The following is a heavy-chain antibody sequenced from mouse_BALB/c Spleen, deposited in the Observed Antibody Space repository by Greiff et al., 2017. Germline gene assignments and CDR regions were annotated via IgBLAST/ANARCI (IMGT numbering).Heavy chain of an antibody. J-gene: IGHJ3*01. CDR3: ASRSTTVPWFAY. CDR2: IDTSDSYT. D-gene: IGHD1-1*01. Sequence: QVQLQQPGAELVMPGASVKMSCKASGYTFTDYWMHWVKQRPGQGLEWIGAIDTSDSYTSYNQKFKGKATLTVDESSSTAYMQLSSLTSEDSAVYYCASRSTTVPWFAYWGQGTLVTVSA. CDR1: GYTFTDYW. V-gene: IGHV1-69*01.